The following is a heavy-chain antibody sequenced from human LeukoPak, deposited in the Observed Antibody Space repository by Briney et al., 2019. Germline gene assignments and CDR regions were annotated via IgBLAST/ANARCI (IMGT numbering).Heavy chain of an antibody. Sequence: ASVKVSCKASGYTFTSYYMHWVRQAPGQGLEWMGWINPNSGGTNYAQKFQGRVTMTRDTSISTAYMELSRLRSDDTAVYYCARGLKYSSSWYWGPYYFDYWGQGTLVTVSS. CDR1: GYTFTSYY. D-gene: IGHD6-13*01. CDR2: INPNSGGT. V-gene: IGHV1-2*02. J-gene: IGHJ4*02. CDR3: ARGLKYSSSWYWGPYYFDY.